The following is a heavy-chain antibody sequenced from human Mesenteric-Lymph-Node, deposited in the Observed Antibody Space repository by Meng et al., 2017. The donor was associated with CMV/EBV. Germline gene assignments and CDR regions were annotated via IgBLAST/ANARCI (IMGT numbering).Heavy chain of an antibody. CDR2: IYHSGST. Sequence: SETLSLTCAVSGGSISSSNWWSWVRQPPGKGLEWIGEIYHSGSTNYNPSLKSRVTISVDTSKNQFSLKLSSVTAADTAVYYCARGRGYCSSTSCYFDYWGQGTLVTVSS. CDR1: GGSISSSNW. J-gene: IGHJ4*02. V-gene: IGHV4-4*02. D-gene: IGHD2-2*01. CDR3: ARGRGYCSSTSCYFDY.